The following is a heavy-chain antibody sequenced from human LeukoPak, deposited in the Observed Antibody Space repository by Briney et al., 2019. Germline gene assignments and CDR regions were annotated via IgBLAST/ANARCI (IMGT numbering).Heavy chain of an antibody. CDR1: GFTFRDSG. CDR2: IRSKADSYAT. J-gene: IGHJ5*02. Sequence: PGGSLRLSCAASGFTFRDSGMHWVRQASGKGLEWVGHIRSKADSYATVYAASVKGRFTITRDDSENTAYLQMNSLKTEDTAVYYCARVEKYTSSGPTDPWGQGTLVTVSS. D-gene: IGHD6-13*01. CDR3: ARVEKYTSSGPTDP. V-gene: IGHV3-73*01.